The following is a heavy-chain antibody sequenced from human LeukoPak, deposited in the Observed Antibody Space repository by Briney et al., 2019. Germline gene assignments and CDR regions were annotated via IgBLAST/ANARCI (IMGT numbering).Heavy chain of an antibody. CDR1: GGSISSYY. V-gene: IGHV4-59*01. Sequence: SETLSLTCTVSGGSISSYYWSWIRQPPGKGLEWIGYIYYSGSTNYNPSLKSRVTISVDTSENQISLKLSSVTAADTAVYYCARGADFWSGYPGRGWFDPWGQGTLVTVSS. CDR2: IYYSGST. J-gene: IGHJ5*02. CDR3: ARGADFWSGYPGRGWFDP. D-gene: IGHD3-3*01.